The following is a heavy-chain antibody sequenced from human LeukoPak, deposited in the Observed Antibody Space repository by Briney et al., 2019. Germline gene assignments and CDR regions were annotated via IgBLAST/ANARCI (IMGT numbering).Heavy chain of an antibody. CDR1: GFTFDGYA. J-gene: IGHJ4*02. V-gene: IGHV3-9*01. Sequence: GRSLRLSCAASGFTFDGYAMHWVRQAPGKGLEWVSGISWNSGSITYADSVKGRFTISRDNAKNSLYLQMNSLRAEDTALYYCAKGITNYGSFDYWGQGTLVTVSS. CDR2: ISWNSGSI. CDR3: AKGITNYGSFDY. D-gene: IGHD3-10*01.